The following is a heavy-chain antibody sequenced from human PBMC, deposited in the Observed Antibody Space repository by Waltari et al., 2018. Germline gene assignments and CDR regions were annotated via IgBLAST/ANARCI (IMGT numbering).Heavy chain of an antibody. CDR3: ARARDYYDSSGYYFDY. Sequence: QVQLVQSGAEVKKPGSSVKVSCKASGGTFSSYAISWVRQTPGQGLEWMGGSIPIFGTANYAQKFQGRVTITADESTSTAYMELSSLRSEDTAVYYCARARDYYDSSGYYFDYWGQGTLVTVSS. CDR1: GGTFSSYA. CDR2: SIPIFGTA. J-gene: IGHJ4*02. V-gene: IGHV1-69*12. D-gene: IGHD3-22*01.